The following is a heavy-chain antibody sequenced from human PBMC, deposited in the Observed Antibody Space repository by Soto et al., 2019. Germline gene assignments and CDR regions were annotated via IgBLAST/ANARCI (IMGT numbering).Heavy chain of an antibody. V-gene: IGHV3-53*04. Sequence: EVQLVESGGGLVQPGGSVRVSCAASGFTVSRNYMSWVRQARGKGLEWVSLTYSDDNTYYADSVKGRFTISRHNSTNTLHLEMNGLRAEDTAVYYCARVARVASAWDAFDIWGQGTMVTVYS. D-gene: IGHD5-12*01. J-gene: IGHJ3*02. CDR2: TYSDDNT. CDR1: GFTVSRNY. CDR3: ARVARVASAWDAFDI.